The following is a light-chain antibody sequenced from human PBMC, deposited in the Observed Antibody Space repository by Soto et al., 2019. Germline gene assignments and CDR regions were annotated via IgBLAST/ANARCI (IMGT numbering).Light chain of an antibody. CDR3: QQSYNSPTIT. Sequence: EVVMRQSPSTLSVSPGEGGPLSCMASQGIGDTLAWYQHKPGQTHRLIIYDTSTRATGIPARFSGSGSGTDFTLTITSLQPQDFATYYCQQSYNSPTITFGQGTKVDIK. CDR2: DTS. CDR1: QGIGDT. V-gene: IGKV3-15*01. J-gene: IGKJ1*01.